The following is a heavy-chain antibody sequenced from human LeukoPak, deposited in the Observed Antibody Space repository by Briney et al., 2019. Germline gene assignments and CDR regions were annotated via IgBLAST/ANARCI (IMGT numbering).Heavy chain of an antibody. V-gene: IGHV4-31*03. D-gene: IGHD6-19*01. J-gene: IGHJ4*02. CDR2: IYYSGST. CDR3: ARGAVAGTIDY. CDR1: GGSISSGGYY. Sequence: SDTLSLTCTVSGGSISSGGYYWSWIRQHPGKGLEWIGYIYYSGSTYYNPSLKSRVTISVDTSKNQFSLKLSSVTAADTAVYYCARGAVAGTIDYWGQGTLVTVSS.